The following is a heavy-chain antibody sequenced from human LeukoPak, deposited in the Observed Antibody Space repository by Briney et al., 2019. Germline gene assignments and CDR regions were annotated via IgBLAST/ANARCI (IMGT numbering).Heavy chain of an antibody. CDR2: INHSGST. D-gene: IGHD3-22*01. Sequence: PSETLSLTCAVYGGSFSGYYWSWIRQPPGKGLEWIGEINHSGSTNYNPSLKSRVTISVDTSKNQFSLKLSSVTAADTAVYFCAGGGDSGGYYYPMFDYWGQGTLVTVSS. CDR3: AGGGDSGGYYYPMFDY. V-gene: IGHV4-34*01. J-gene: IGHJ4*02. CDR1: GGSFSGYY.